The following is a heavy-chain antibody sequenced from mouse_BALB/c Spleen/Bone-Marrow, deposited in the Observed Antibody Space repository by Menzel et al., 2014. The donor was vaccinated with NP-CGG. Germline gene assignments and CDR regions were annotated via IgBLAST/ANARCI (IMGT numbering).Heavy chain of an antibody. J-gene: IGHJ4*01. CDR2: ISHSGST. CDR3: ARAGYRYDVGYAMDY. Sequence: EVKLMESGPSLVKPSQTLSLTCSVTGDSITSGYWNWIRKFPGNKLEYVGYISHSGSTYYSPSLKSRISITRDTSKNQYYLQLNSVTTEDTATYYCARAGYRYDVGYAMDYWGQGTSVTVSS. CDR1: GDSITSGY. D-gene: IGHD2-14*01. V-gene: IGHV3-8*02.